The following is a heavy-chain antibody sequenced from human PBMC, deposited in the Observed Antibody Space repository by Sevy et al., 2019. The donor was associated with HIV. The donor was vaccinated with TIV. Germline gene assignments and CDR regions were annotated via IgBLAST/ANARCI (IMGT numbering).Heavy chain of an antibody. Sequence: ASVKVSFKASGYTFTDYYIHWVRQAPGQGLEWMAWINPNDGVTNYAQRFQGGVTVTRDTSISTAYMELRRLRSDDTAIYYCARLTTMPTSDLYGMDDWGQGTTVTVSS. V-gene: IGHV1-2*02. D-gene: IGHD1-1*01. CDR1: GYTFTDYY. CDR2: INPNDGVT. CDR3: ARLTTMPTSDLYGMDD. J-gene: IGHJ6*02.